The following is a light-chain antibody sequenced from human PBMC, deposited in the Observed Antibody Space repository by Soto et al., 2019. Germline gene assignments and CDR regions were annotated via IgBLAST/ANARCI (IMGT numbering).Light chain of an antibody. V-gene: IGKV1-5*03. CDR2: KAS. CDR1: QSISSW. CDR3: QQYNSYSQGT. J-gene: IGKJ1*01. Sequence: DIQMTQSPSTLSASVGDRVTITCRASQSISSWLAWYQQKPGKAPKLLIYKASSLESGVPSRFSGSGSGTECTLTISSLQPDDFATYYCQQYNSYSQGTFGQGTKVEIK.